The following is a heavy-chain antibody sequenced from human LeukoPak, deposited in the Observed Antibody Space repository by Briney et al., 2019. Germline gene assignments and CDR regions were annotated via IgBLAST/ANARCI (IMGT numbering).Heavy chain of an antibody. CDR3: AKQSYARSLGE. Sequence: GGSLRHSCATSGFPFSDFPMSWVRQAPGKGLEWISTTNSGGTSTYYAESVKGRFTISRDNSKNTLYLQMSSLRVEDTAVYYCAKQSYARSLGEGGPGTLVSVSS. J-gene: IGHJ4*02. CDR2: TNSGGTST. CDR1: GFPFSDFP. V-gene: IGHV3-23*01. D-gene: IGHD2-8*01.